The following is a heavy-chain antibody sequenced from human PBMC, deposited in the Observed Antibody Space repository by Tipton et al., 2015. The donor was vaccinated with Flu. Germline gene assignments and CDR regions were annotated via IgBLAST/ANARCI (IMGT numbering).Heavy chain of an antibody. V-gene: IGHV3-21*01. CDR2: ISSSSSYI. J-gene: IGHJ4*02. Sequence: SLRLSCAASGFTFSSYSMNWVRQAPGKGLEWVSSISSSSSYIYYADSVKGRFTISRDNAKNSLYLQMNSLRAEDTAVYYCARGDSSSWYEVREGYFDYWGQGTLVTVSS. CDR3: ARGDSSSWYEVREGYFDY. CDR1: GFTFSSYS. D-gene: IGHD6-13*01.